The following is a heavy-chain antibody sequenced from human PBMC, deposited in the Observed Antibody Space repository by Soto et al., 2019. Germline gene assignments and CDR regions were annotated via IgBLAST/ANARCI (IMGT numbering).Heavy chain of an antibody. CDR2: VSNDGNTK. J-gene: IGHJ1*01. CDR1: GFTFSSYG. V-gene: IGHV3-30*18. Sequence: PGGSLRLSCAASGFTFSSYGMHWVRQAPGKGLEWVAVVSNDGNTKYYPDSVKGRFFISRDNSDNTLHLQMNSLRDDDTAIYYCAKRRLNTITSLSDWWGQGVQVTVSS. D-gene: IGHD3-16*02. CDR3: AKRRLNTITSLSDW.